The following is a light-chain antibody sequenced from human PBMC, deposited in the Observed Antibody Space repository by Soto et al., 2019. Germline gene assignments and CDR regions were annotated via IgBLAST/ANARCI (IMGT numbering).Light chain of an antibody. J-gene: IGKJ5*01. CDR1: QTISSW. Sequence: IQMNPPPSTLSASVGDRVTITCRASQTISSWLAWYQQKPGKAPTLLIYDASTLERGVPSRFSGTGSGTEFTLSIDSLQPDDFATYYCQQYHTSSITFGQGTRLEIK. V-gene: IGKV1-5*01. CDR3: QQYHTSSIT. CDR2: DAS.